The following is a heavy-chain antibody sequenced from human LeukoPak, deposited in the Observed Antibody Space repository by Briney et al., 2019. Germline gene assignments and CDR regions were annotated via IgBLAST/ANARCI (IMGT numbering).Heavy chain of an antibody. J-gene: IGHJ4*02. Sequence: ASVKVSCKVSGYTLTELSMHWVRQAPGKGLEWMGGFDPEDDETIYAQKFQGRVTMTEDTSTDTAYMELSSLRSEDTAVYYCATSSIVGATSDFDYWGQGTLVTVSS. D-gene: IGHD1-26*01. V-gene: IGHV1-24*01. CDR2: FDPEDDET. CDR3: ATSSIVGATSDFDY. CDR1: GYTLTELS.